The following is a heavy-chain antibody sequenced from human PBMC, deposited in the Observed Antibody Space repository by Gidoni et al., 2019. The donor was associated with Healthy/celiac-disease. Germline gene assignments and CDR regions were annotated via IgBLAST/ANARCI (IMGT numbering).Heavy chain of an antibody. V-gene: IGHV3-7*04. CDR2: IKQDGSEK. Sequence: EVQLVESGGALVQPGGSLGLSCPALVFTLSSYGMSWVRQAPGKGLEWVANIKQDGSEKYYGDSVKGRFTISRDNAKNSLYLQMNSLRAEDTAVYYCARVGIWGSWYPYNWFDPWGQGTLVTVSS. J-gene: IGHJ5*02. D-gene: IGHD6-13*01. CDR3: ARVGIWGSWYPYNWFDP. CDR1: VFTLSSYG.